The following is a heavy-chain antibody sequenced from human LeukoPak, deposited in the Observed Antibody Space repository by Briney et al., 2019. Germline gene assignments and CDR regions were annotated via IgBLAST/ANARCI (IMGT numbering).Heavy chain of an antibody. V-gene: IGHV1-2*02. J-gene: IGHJ4*02. Sequence: ASVKVSCKASGYTFTGYYMHWVRQAPGQGLEWMGWINPNSGGTKYAQKFQGRVSMTRDTSISTAYMELSRLRSDDAAVYYCAREVEDYYDSSGCYFDYWGQGTLVTVSS. CDR2: INPNSGGT. CDR3: AREVEDYYDSSGCYFDY. D-gene: IGHD3-22*01. CDR1: GYTFTGYY.